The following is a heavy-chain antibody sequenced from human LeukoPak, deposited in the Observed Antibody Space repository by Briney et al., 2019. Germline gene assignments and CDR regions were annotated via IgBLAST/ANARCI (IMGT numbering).Heavy chain of an antibody. V-gene: IGHV1-2*02. D-gene: IGHD3-22*01. Sequence: ASVKVSCKASGYTFTGYYMHWVRQAPGQGLEWMGWINPNSGGTNYAQKFQGRVTMTRDTSISTAYMELSRLRSDDTAVYYCARGLGYYYDSSGYYFTADYYFDYWGQGTLVTVSS. CDR3: ARGLGYYYDSSGYYFTADYYFDY. CDR1: GYTFTGYY. CDR2: INPNSGGT. J-gene: IGHJ4*02.